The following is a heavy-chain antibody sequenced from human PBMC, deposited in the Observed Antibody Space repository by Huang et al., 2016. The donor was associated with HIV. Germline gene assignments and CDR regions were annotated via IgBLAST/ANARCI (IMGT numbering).Heavy chain of an antibody. CDR2: IAYDGSNK. V-gene: IGHV3-30-3*01. D-gene: IGHD3-22*01. Sequence: QVQLVESGGGVAQPGRSLRLSCAASGFTFSGYAMHWVRQVQGKGLEWVAVIAYDGSNKHYADSVKGRFTISRDNSKNTLYLQMNSLRAEDTAVYYCARDGLVSNYYYDSSGYYLGDAFDIWGQGTMVTVSS. J-gene: IGHJ3*02. CDR3: ARDGLVSNYYYDSSGYYLGDAFDI. CDR1: GFTFSGYA.